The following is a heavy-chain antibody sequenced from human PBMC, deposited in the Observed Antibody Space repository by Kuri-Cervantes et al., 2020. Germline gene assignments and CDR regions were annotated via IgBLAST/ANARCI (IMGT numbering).Heavy chain of an antibody. CDR1: GYTFTNYA. J-gene: IGHJ4*02. Sequence: ASVKVSCKTSGYTFTNYALTWVRQAPGQGLEWMGWINPHNGDTNYAQKFQGRVTITRDTSASTAYMELSSLRSEDTAVYYCASVSISSGWCFDYWGQGTLVTVSS. CDR3: ASVSISSGWCFDY. CDR2: INPHNGDT. V-gene: IGHV1-18*01. D-gene: IGHD6-19*01.